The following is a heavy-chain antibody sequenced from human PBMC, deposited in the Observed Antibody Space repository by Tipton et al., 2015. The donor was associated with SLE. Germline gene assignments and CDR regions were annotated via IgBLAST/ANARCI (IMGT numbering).Heavy chain of an antibody. CDR1: GGSLNDYY. J-gene: IGHJ6*02. CDR2: IFYTGST. Sequence: TLSLTCAVYGGSLNDYYWSWIRQSPGKGLEWIGSIFYTGSTYYNPSLKSRVTTSVDTSKNQFSLKLRSVTAADTAAYYCARLRSTPQDIYGMDVWGQGTTVTVSS. D-gene: IGHD2-15*01. CDR3: ARLRSTPQDIYGMDV. V-gene: IGHV4-34*12.